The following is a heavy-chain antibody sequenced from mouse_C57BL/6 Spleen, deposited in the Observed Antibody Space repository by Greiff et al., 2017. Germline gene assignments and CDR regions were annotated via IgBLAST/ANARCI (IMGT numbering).Heavy chain of an antibody. CDR2: IWRGGST. Sequence: QVHVKQSGPGLVQPSQSLSITCTVSGFSLTSYGVHWVRQSPGKGLEWLGVIWRGGSTDYNAAFMSRLSITKDNSKSQVFFKMNSLQADDTAIYYCAKKGYYGSSYGYFDVWGTGTTVTVSS. CDR1: GFSLTSYG. J-gene: IGHJ1*03. V-gene: IGHV2-5*01. D-gene: IGHD1-1*01. CDR3: AKKGYYGSSYGYFDV.